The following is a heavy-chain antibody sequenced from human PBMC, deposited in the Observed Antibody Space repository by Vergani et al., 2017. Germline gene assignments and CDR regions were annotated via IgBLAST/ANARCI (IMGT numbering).Heavy chain of an antibody. CDR2: ISGSGGST. CDR1: GFTFSSYA. V-gene: IGHV3-23*04. CDR3: AKDNENDYGDLRALSLVDY. D-gene: IGHD4-17*01. J-gene: IGHJ4*02. Sequence: EVQLVESGGGLVQPGGSLRLSCAASGFTFSSYAMSWVRQAPGKGLEWVSAISGSGGSTYYADSVKGRFTISRDNSKNTLYLQMNSLRAEDTAVYYCAKDNENDYGDLRALSLVDYWGQGTLVTVSS.